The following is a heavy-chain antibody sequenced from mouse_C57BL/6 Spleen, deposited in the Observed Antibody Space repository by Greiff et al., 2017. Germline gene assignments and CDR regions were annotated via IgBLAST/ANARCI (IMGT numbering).Heavy chain of an antibody. J-gene: IGHJ4*01. Sequence: VKLMESGAELARPGASVKLSCKASGYTFTSYGISWVKQRTGQGLEWIGEIYPRSGNTYYNEKFKGKATLTADKSSSTAYMELRSLTSEDSAVYFCARDSYDYDGGYAMDYWGQGTSVTVSS. CDR1: GYTFTSYG. CDR2: IYPRSGNT. V-gene: IGHV1-81*01. D-gene: IGHD2-4*01. CDR3: ARDSYDYDGGYAMDY.